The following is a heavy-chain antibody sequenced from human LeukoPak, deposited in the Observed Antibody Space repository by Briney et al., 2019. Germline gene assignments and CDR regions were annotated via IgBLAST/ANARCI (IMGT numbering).Heavy chain of an antibody. Sequence: GGSLRLSCVASGFTISSHWMSWVRQAPGKGLEWVANIKQDGGEKYYVDSVKGRFTISRDNAKNSLYLQMNSLRAEDTAVYYCARDWAAAGWGLIDYWGQGTLVTVSS. CDR3: ARDWAAAGWGLIDY. CDR2: IKQDGGEK. V-gene: IGHV3-7*01. D-gene: IGHD6-13*01. CDR1: GFTISSHW. J-gene: IGHJ4*02.